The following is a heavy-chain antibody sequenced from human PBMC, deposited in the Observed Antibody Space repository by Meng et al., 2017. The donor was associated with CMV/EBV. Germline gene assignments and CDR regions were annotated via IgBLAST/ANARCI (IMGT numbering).Heavy chain of an antibody. CDR1: GFNLNTNG. V-gene: IGHV1-18*04. Sequence: ASVKVSCKASGFNLNTNGIGWVRQAPGQGLEWMGWVSVYNGGANLAQKFQDRVTMTTDKFTSTAYMEVRSLTSDDTAVYYCARRGGLQYFIKEGGDCYFDYWGQGTLVTVSS. CDR2: VSVYNGGA. CDR3: ARRGGLQYFIKEGGDCYFDY. J-gene: IGHJ4*02. D-gene: IGHD4-11*01.